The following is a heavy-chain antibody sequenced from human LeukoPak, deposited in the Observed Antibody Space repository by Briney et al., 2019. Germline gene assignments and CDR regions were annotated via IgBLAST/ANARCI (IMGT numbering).Heavy chain of an antibody. CDR1: GSTFSNFP. J-gene: IGHJ4*02. D-gene: IGHD4-17*01. CDR2: VSSDGGST. V-gene: IGHV3-64*04. Sequence: GGSLRLSCSASGSTFSNFPMHWVRQAPGKGLEYVSAVSSDGGSTYYADSVKGRFTISRDNSKNTLYLQMNSLRAEDTAVFYCAAGGDYPHFDYWGQGTLVTVSS. CDR3: AAGGDYPHFDY.